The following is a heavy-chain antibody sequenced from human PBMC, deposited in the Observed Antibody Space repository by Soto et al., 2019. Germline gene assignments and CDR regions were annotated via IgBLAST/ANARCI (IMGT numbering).Heavy chain of an antibody. J-gene: IGHJ4*02. CDR1: GFSFSSYA. CDR3: AREIERLLGY. V-gene: IGHV3-30*04. CDR2: ISYDGRNK. Sequence: QVQLVESGGGVVQPGRSLRLSCAASGFSFSSYAMHWVRQAPGKGLEWVAVISYDGRNKYYEDSVKGRFTISRDNSKNTLYLQVNRLRAEDTGVYYCAREIERLLGYWGQGTLVTVSS. D-gene: IGHD3-3*01.